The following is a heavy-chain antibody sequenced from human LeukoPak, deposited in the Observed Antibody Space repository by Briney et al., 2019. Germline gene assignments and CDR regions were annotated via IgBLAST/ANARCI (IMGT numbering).Heavy chain of an antibody. CDR1: GGSISSYY. J-gene: IGHJ4*02. CDR2: IYYSGST. Sequence: SETLSLTCTVSGGSISSYYWSWIWQPPGKGLEWVGYIYYSGSTKFYPSLKSRVTISVDTSKNQFSLKLSSVTAADTAVYYCAREVLHYFDYWGQGTLVTVSS. V-gene: IGHV4-59*01. CDR3: AREVLHYFDY.